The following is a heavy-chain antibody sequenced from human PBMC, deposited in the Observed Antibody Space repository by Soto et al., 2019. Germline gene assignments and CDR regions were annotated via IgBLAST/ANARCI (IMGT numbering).Heavy chain of an antibody. D-gene: IGHD3-3*01. CDR1: GFTFSSYS. V-gene: IGHV3-21*01. CDR2: ISSSSSYI. Sequence: EVQLVESGEGLVKPGGSLRLSCAASGFTFSSYSMNWVGQAPGKGLEWVSSISSSSSYIYYADSVKGRFTISRDNAKNSLYLQMNSLRAEDTAVYYCARDPGHYDFWSGYVWGKGTTVTVSS. CDR3: ARDPGHYDFWSGYV. J-gene: IGHJ6*04.